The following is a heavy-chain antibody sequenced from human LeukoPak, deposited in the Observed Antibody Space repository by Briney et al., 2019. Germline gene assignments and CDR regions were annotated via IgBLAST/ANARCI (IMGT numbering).Heavy chain of an antibody. Sequence: GESLKISCRGSGYSFTNYWIGWVRSMPGKGMEWMGIIYPGDSDTRYSPSFQGQVTFSADKSISTAYLQWSSLKASDTAMYYCARLSITPGTYFDYWGQGTLGTVSS. CDR2: IYPGDSDT. J-gene: IGHJ4*02. CDR1: GYSFTNYW. D-gene: IGHD1-14*01. V-gene: IGHV5-51*01. CDR3: ARLSITPGTYFDY.